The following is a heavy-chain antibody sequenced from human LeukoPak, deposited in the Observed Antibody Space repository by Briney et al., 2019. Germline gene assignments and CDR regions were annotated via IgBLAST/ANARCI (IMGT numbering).Heavy chain of an antibody. Sequence: SETLSLTCAASGVPFSSSSYTWSWIRQPPGKGLEWIGSIYYSGSTYYNPSLKSRVTISVDTSKNQFSLKLSSVTAADTAVYYFSRHRIARNYDIFTGVFDIWGQGTMVTVSS. CDR1: GVPFSSSSYT. V-gene: IGHV4-39*01. CDR2: IYYSGST. J-gene: IGHJ3*02. D-gene: IGHD3-9*01. CDR3: SRHRIARNYDIFTGVFDI.